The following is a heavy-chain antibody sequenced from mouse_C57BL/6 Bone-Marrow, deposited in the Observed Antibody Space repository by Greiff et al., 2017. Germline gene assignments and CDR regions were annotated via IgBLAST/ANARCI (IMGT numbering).Heavy chain of an antibody. V-gene: IGHV1-50*01. CDR2: IDPSDSYT. CDR1: GYTFTSYW. D-gene: IGHD1-1*02. CDR3: ASEGWRGAMDY. J-gene: IGHJ4*01. Sequence: QVQLQQPGAELVKPGASVKLSCKASGYTFTSYWMQWVKQRPGQGLEWIGEIDPSDSYTNYNQKFKGKATLTVDTSSSTAYMQLSSLTSEDSAVYYCASEGWRGAMDYGGQGTSVTVSS.